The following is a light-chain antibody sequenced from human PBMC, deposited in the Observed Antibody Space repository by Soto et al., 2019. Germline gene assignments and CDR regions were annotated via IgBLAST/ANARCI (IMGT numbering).Light chain of an antibody. CDR3: QQYGSSPNT. Sequence: EIVLTQSPGTLSLSPGERATLSCRASQSGSSSYLAWYQQKAGQAPRLLIDGASSRATGIPDRFSGSGSGADFTLTISRLEPEDFAVYYCQQYGSSPNTFGQGTRLEIK. J-gene: IGKJ5*01. CDR1: QSGSSSY. V-gene: IGKV3-20*01. CDR2: GAS.